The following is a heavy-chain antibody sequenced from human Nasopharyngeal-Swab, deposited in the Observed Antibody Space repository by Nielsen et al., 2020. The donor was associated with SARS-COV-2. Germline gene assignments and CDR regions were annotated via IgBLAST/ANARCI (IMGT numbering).Heavy chain of an antibody. J-gene: IGHJ3*02. CDR1: GFTFSSYW. V-gene: IGHV3-7*03. CDR3: ASEPVRYFDPMGAFDI. CDR2: IKQDGSEK. D-gene: IGHD3-9*01. Sequence: GESLKISCAASGFTFSSYWMSWVRQAPGKGLEWVANIKQDGSEKYYVDSVKGRFTISRDSAKNSLYLQMNSLRAEDTAVYYCASEPVRYFDPMGAFDIWGQGTMVTVSS.